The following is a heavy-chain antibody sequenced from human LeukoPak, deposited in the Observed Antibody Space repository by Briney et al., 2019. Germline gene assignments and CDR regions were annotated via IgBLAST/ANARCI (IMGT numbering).Heavy chain of an antibody. CDR2: INTNTGNP. CDR3: AREIGGTETRYDAFDI. D-gene: IGHD3-3*01. Sequence: GASVKVSCKASGYTFTSYAMNWVRQAPGQGLEWMGWINTNTGNPTYAQGFTGRFVFSLDTSVSTAYLQISSLKAEDSAVYYCAREIGGTETRYDAFDIWGQGTMVTVSS. J-gene: IGHJ3*02. V-gene: IGHV7-4-1*02. CDR1: GYTFTSYA.